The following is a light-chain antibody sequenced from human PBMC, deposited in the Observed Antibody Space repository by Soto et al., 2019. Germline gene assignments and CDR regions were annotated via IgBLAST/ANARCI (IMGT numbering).Light chain of an antibody. CDR2: EVS. V-gene: IGLV2-14*01. CDR1: SSDIGTYNS. J-gene: IGLJ3*02. Sequence: QSALTQPASVSGSPGQSITISCTGTSSDIGTYNSVSWYQHHPGKAPKLIIHEVSNRPSGVSNRFSGSKSGNTASLTISGLKPEDEADYYCSLYLGTGALGFGGGTKLTVL. CDR3: SLYLGTGALG.